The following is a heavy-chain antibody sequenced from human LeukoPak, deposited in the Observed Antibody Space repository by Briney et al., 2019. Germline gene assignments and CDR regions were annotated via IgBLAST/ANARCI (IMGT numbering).Heavy chain of an antibody. V-gene: IGHV1-2*06. D-gene: IGHD5-12*01. J-gene: IGHJ4*02. CDR2: INPNSGGT. CDR1: GYTFTDYY. CDR3: ARVLVANAAGY. Sequence: ASVTVSCMAPGYTFTDYYMHWVRPAPGQELEWMGRINPNSGGTNYAQKFQGRVTMTRDTSISTAYMELSRLRSDDTAIYYCARVLVANAAGYWGQGTLVTVSS.